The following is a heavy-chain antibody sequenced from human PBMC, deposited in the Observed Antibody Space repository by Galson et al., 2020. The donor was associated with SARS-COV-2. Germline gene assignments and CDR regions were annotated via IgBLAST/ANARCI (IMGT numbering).Heavy chain of an antibody. D-gene: IGHD1-26*01. CDR2: IKQDGSEK. Sequence: GESLKISCAASGFTFSSYWMSWVRQAPGKGLEWVANIKQDGSEKYYVDSVKGRFTISRDNAKHSLYLQMNSLRAEDTAVYYCARVIYEGWEYYFDYWGQGTLVTVSS. CDR3: ARVIYEGWEYYFDY. J-gene: IGHJ4*02. V-gene: IGHV3-7*01. CDR1: GFTFSSYW.